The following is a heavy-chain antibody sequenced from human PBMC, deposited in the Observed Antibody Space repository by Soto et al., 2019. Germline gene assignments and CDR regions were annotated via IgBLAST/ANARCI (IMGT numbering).Heavy chain of an antibody. Sequence: SETLSLTCTVSGGSVSSGSYYWSWIRQPPGKGLEWIGYIYYSGSTNYNPSLKSRVTISVDTSKNQFSLKLSSVAAADTAVYYCARERRDGYNFGIPSYYFDYWGQGTLVTVSS. V-gene: IGHV4-61*01. CDR3: ARERRDGYNFGIPSYYFDY. D-gene: IGHD5-12*01. CDR2: IYYSGST. J-gene: IGHJ4*02. CDR1: GGSVSSGSYY.